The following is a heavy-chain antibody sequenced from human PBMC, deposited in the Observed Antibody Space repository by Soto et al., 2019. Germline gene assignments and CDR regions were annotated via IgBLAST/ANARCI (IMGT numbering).Heavy chain of an antibody. CDR3: ARPGSGSYYRFDS. V-gene: IGHV1-69*13. Sequence: SVKVSCKASGGTFSSYAISWVRQAPGQGRESMGGILPILGTQNYAQKIQGRVTTTADESTSRAYMELSSLRAGDTTVNYCARPGSGSYYRFDSLGQGTLVPVSS. CDR2: ILPILGTQ. J-gene: IGHJ4*02. D-gene: IGHD3-10*01. CDR1: GGTFSSYA.